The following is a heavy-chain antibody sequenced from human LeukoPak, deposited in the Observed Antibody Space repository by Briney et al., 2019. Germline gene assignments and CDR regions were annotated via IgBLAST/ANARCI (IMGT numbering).Heavy chain of an antibody. CDR3: ARGGLLWFGEFGDY. V-gene: IGHV1-2*04. Sequence: ASVKVSCKASGYTFTGYYMHWVRQAPGQGLEWMGWINPNSGGINYAQKFQGWVTMTRDTSISTAYMELSRLRSDDTAVYYCARGGLLWFGEFGDYWGQGTLVTVSS. CDR2: INPNSGGI. J-gene: IGHJ4*02. CDR1: GYTFTGYY. D-gene: IGHD3-10*01.